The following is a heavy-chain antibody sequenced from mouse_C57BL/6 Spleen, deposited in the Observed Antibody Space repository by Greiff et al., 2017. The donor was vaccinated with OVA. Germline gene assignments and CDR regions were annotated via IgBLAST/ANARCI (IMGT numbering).Heavy chain of an antibody. CDR1: GYTFTDYY. D-gene: IGHD1-1*01. J-gene: IGHJ2*01. V-gene: IGHV1-76*01. CDR3: AREGLYYGSSYACDY. Sequence: QVQLQQSGAELVRPGASVKLSCKASGYTFTDYYINWVKQRPGQGLEWIARIYPGSGNTYYNEKFKGKATLTAEKSSSTAYMQLSSLTSEDSAVYFCAREGLYYGSSYACDYWGQGTTLTVSS. CDR2: IYPGSGNT.